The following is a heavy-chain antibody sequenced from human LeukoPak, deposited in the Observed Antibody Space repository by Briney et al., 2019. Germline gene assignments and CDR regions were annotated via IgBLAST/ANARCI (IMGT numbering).Heavy chain of an antibody. D-gene: IGHD2-21*01. Sequence: PGGSLRLSCAASGFTFSSYWMSWVRQAPGKGLEWVANIKQDGSEKYYVDSVKGRFTISRDNAKNSLYLQMNSLRAEDTAVYYCARLWGSVSGYFDYWGQGTLVTVSS. J-gene: IGHJ4*02. CDR1: GFTFSSYW. V-gene: IGHV3-7*05. CDR3: ARLWGSVSGYFDY. CDR2: IKQDGSEK.